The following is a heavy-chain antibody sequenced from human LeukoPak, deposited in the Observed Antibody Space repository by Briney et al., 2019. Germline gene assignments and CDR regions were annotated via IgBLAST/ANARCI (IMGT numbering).Heavy chain of an antibody. V-gene: IGHV3-20*04. CDR2: INWNGAST. D-gene: IGHD1-1*01. CDR3: ARAPTTGCYYYYYMDV. J-gene: IGHJ6*03. CDR1: GFTFHEYG. Sequence: GGSLRLSCAASGFTFHEYGMTWVRQAPGKGLEWVSGINWNGASTGYADSVKGRFTISRDNAKNSLYLQMNSLRVEDTALYYCARAPTTGCYYYYYMDVWGKGATVTVSS.